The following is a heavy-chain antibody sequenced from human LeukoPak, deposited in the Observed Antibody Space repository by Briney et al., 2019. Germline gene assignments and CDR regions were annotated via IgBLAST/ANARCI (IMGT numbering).Heavy chain of an antibody. V-gene: IGHV4-4*07. Sequence: SETLSLTCTVSGGSISNFYWSWIRQPAGKTLEWIGRIYTSGSTNYNPSLKSRVTMSVDTSKNQFSLKLSSVTAADTAVYYCARDKGFGESLDYWGQGTLVTVSS. CDR3: ARDKGFGESLDY. CDR2: IYTSGST. J-gene: IGHJ4*02. CDR1: GGSISNFY. D-gene: IGHD3-10*01.